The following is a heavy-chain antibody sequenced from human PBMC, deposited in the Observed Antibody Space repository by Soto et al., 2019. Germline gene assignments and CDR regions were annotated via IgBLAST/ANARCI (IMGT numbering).Heavy chain of an antibody. CDR1: GGSFSGYY. D-gene: IGHD2-2*03. CDR3: ARRGGLGSCANAPCLPGHDVDT. J-gene: IGHJ3*02. V-gene: IGHV4-34*01. CDR2: INHSGST. Sequence: WETLALTCAVYGGSFSGYYWSWIRQPPGKGLEWIGEINHSGSTNYNPSLKSRVTISVDTSKNQFSLKLSSVTAADTDVYYCARRGGLGSCANAPCLPGHDVDTCGQDTMVT.